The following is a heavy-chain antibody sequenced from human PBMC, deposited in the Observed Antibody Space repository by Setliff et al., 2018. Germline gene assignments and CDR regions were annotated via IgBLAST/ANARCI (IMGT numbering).Heavy chain of an antibody. CDR3: ARDITLTTDREGGMDV. V-gene: IGHV3-11*04. D-gene: IGHD3-10*01. CDR2: ISTSGNTV. J-gene: IGHJ6*03. Sequence: GGSLRLSCAASGFTFSDYYMNWIRQAPGKGLEWVSYISTSGNTVEYVDSVKGRFTISRDNAKNLLYLEMNSLRAEDTAVYYCARDITLTTDREGGMDVWGKGTTVTVSS. CDR1: GFTFSDYY.